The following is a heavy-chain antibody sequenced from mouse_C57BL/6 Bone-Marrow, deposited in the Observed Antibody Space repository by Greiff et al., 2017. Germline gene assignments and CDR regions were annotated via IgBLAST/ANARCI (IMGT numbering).Heavy chain of an antibody. J-gene: IGHJ3*01. CDR1: GYTFTSYW. CDR3: ARDYYGSSYGFAY. V-gene: IGHV1-69*01. D-gene: IGHD1-1*01. Sequence: QVQLQQPGAELVMPGASVKLSCKASGYTFTSYWMHWVKQRPGQGLEWIGEIDPSDSYTNYNQKFKGKSTLTVDKSSSTSYMQLSSLTSEDSAVYYCARDYYGSSYGFAYWGQGTLLTVSA. CDR2: IDPSDSYT.